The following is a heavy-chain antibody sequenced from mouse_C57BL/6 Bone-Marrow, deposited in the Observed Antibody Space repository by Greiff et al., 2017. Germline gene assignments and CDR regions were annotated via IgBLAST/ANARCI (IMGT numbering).Heavy chain of an antibody. CDR1: GYTFTNYW. Sequence: QVQLQQSGAELVRPGTSVKMPCKASGYTFTNYWIGWAKQRPGHGLEWIGDIYPGGGYTNYNEKFKGKATLTADKSSSTAYMQFSSLTSEDSAIYYCARDADGYLCFDVWGTGTTVTVSS. D-gene: IGHD2-3*01. J-gene: IGHJ1*03. V-gene: IGHV1-63*01. CDR2: IYPGGGYT. CDR3: ARDADGYLCFDV.